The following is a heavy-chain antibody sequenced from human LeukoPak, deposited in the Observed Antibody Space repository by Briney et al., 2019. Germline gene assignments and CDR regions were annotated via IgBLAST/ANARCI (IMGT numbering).Heavy chain of an antibody. J-gene: IGHJ2*01. CDR1: GGTFSSYA. Sequence: SVKVSCKASGGTFSSYAISWVRQAPGQGLEWMGGIIPIFGTANYAQEFQGRVTITTDESTSTAYMELSSLRSEDTAVYYCARGLLGWNYNGYFDLWGRGTLVTVSS. D-gene: IGHD1-7*01. CDR2: IIPIFGTA. CDR3: ARGLLGWNYNGYFDL. V-gene: IGHV1-69*05.